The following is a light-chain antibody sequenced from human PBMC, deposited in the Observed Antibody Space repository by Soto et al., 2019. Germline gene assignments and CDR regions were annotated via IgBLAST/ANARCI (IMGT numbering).Light chain of an antibody. CDR2: EVS. Sequence: DVVLTQTPPTVSVTPGRPASISRKSSQDLLHSDGRTYLYWYLQKPGQPPQLLIYEVSNRFSGVPERFSGSGSGKDFTLTISRVEAEDVGVYYCMQSIRWWTFGQGTKVDIK. J-gene: IGKJ1*01. CDR3: MQSIRWWT. V-gene: IGKV2D-29*01. CDR1: QDLLHSDGRTY.